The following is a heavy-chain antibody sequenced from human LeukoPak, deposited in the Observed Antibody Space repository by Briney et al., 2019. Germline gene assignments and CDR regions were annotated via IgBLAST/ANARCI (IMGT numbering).Heavy chain of an antibody. CDR3: ARIGYLLDY. J-gene: IGHJ4*02. CDR1: GGSFSGYY. Sequence: PSETLSLTCAVYGGSFSGYYWSWIRHPPWKGLEWIGEINHSGSTNYNPSLKSRVTISVDTSKNQFSLKLSSVTAADTAVYYCARIGYLLDYWGQGTLVTVSS. D-gene: IGHD6-13*01. CDR2: INHSGST. V-gene: IGHV4-34*01.